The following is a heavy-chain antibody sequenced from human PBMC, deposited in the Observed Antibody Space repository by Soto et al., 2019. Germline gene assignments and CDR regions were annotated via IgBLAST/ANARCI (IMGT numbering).Heavy chain of an antibody. V-gene: IGHV4-59*01. CDR3: ASLGRSRDIVLVPGYYYYYGMDV. CDR2: IYYSGST. CDR1: GGSISSYY. Sequence: SETLSLTCTVSGGSISSYYWSWIRQPPGKGLEWIGYIYYSGSTNYNPSLKSRVTISVDTSKNQFSLKLSSVTAADTAVYYCASLGRSRDIVLVPGYYYYYGMDVWGQGTTVTVSS. J-gene: IGHJ6*02. D-gene: IGHD2-2*01.